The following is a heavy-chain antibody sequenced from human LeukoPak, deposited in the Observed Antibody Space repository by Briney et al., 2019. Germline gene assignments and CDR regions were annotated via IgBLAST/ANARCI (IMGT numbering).Heavy chain of an antibody. V-gene: IGHV4-34*01. Sequence: SETLSLTCAVYGGSFSGYYWSWIRQPPGKGLEWIGEINHSGSTNYNPSLKSRVTISVDTSKNQFSLKLSSVTAADTAVYYCARLDYYGSGSYYRRYNWFDPWGQGTLVTVSS. CDR3: ARLDYYGSGSYYRRYNWFDP. J-gene: IGHJ5*02. CDR1: GGSFSGYY. D-gene: IGHD3-10*01. CDR2: INHSGST.